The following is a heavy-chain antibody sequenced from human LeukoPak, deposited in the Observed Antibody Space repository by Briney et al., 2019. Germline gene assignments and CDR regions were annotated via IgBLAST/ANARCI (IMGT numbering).Heavy chain of an antibody. CDR2: IYGSGAT. CDR1: GGSISSYY. D-gene: IGHD3-10*01. J-gene: IGHJ5*02. Sequence: SETLSLTCTVSGGSISSYYWSWIRQPAGKGPEWIGRIYGSGATDYNPSLKSRVTMSVDTAKNQVSLRLRSVTAADTAVYYCARDSGTTGEVKFEPWGQGSLVTVSS. CDR3: ARDSGTTGEVKFEP. V-gene: IGHV4-4*07.